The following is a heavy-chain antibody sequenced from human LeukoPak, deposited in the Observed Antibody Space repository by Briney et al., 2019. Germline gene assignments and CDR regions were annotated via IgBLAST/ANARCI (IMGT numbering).Heavy chain of an antibody. J-gene: IGHJ4*02. CDR2: ISGSGGST. Sequence: GGSLRLSRAASGFTFSSYAMSWVRQAPGKGLEWVSAISGSGGSTYYADSVKGRLTISRDNSKNTLYLQMNSLGAEDTAVYYCAKEKILFPFDYWGQGTLVTVSS. CDR3: AKEKILFPFDY. V-gene: IGHV3-23*01. CDR1: GFTFSSYA.